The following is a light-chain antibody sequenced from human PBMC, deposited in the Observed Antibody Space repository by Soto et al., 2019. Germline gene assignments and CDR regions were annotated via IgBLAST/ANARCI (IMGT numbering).Light chain of an antibody. CDR1: GSDVGGFNY. CDR2: EVT. J-gene: IGLJ3*02. V-gene: IGLV2-14*03. CDR3: SSYTRSSTRV. Sequence: QSVLTQPASVSGSPGQSITISCSGTGSDVGGFNYVSWYQQHPGKAPKLIIYEVTSRPSGISDRFSASKSGNTASLTISGLQAEDEADYYCSSYTRSSTRVFGGGTKLTVL.